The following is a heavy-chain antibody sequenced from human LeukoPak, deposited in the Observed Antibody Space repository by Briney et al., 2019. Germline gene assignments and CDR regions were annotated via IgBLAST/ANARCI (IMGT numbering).Heavy chain of an antibody. CDR1: GGSISSYY. CDR2: IYYSGST. Sequence: PSETLPLTCTVSGGSISSYYWSWIRQPPGKGLEWIGYIYYSGSTNYNPSLKSRVTISVDTSKNQFSLKLSSVTAADTAVYYCARETFHAGYSYGYFDYWGQGTLVTVSS. CDR3: ARETFHAGYSYGYFDY. V-gene: IGHV4-59*01. D-gene: IGHD5-18*01. J-gene: IGHJ4*02.